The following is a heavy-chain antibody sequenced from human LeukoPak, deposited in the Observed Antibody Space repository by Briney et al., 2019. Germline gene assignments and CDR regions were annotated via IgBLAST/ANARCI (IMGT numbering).Heavy chain of an antibody. CDR2: MNPNRYNT. CDR1: GYIYTSYD. V-gene: IGHV1-8*01. J-gene: IGHJ4*02. CDR3: ARWVGDCSGGSCYGGRDY. Sequence: ASVKVSCKASGYIYTSYDIHGVRQATAQGLEWMGWMNPNRYNTGYAQKFQGRVTMTRNTSISTAYMDLSSLRSEDTAVYYCARWVGDCSGGSCYGGRDYWGQGTLVSVSS. D-gene: IGHD2-15*01.